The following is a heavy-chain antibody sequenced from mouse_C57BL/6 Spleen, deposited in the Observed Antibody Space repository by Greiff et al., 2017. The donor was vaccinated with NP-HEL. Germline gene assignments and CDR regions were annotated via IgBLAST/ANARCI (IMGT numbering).Heavy chain of an antibody. CDR1: GFTFSSYA. D-gene: IGHD2-4*01. CDR3: ARDPPYDYDRGGYYFDY. Sequence: EVQRVESGGGLVKPGGSLKLSCAASGFTFSSYAMSWVRQTPEKRLEWVATISDGGSYTYYPDNVKGRFTISRDNAKNNLYLQMSHLKSEDTAMYYCARDPPYDYDRGGYYFDYWGQGTTLTVSS. V-gene: IGHV5-4*01. J-gene: IGHJ2*01. CDR2: ISDGGSYT.